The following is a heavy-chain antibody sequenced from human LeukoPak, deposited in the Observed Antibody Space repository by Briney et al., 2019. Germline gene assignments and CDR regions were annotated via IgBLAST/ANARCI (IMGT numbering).Heavy chain of an antibody. CDR2: IYYSGST. CDR3: ARHSSATGWFDP. J-gene: IGHJ5*02. V-gene: IGHV4-59*08. CDR1: GGSISSYY. D-gene: IGHD3-22*01. Sequence: PSETLSLTCTVSGGSISSYYWSWSRQPPGKGLEWIGYIYYSGSTNYNSSLKSRVTISVDTSKNLFSLKLSSVTAADTAVYYCARHSSATGWFDPWGQGTLVTVSS.